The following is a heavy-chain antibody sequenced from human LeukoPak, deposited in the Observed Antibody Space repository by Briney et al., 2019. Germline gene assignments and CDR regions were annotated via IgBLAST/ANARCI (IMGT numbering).Heavy chain of an antibody. V-gene: IGHV3-7*01. D-gene: IGHD3-10*01. CDR2: IKQDGSEK. CDR3: ARGPAMVRGVNWFDP. CDR1: GFTFSSYS. J-gene: IGHJ5*02. Sequence: GGSLRLSCAASGFTFSSYSMNWVRQAPGKGLEWVANIKQDGSEKYYVDSVKGRFTISRDNAKNSLYLQMNSLRAEDTAVYYCARGPAMVRGVNWFDPWGQGTLVTVSS.